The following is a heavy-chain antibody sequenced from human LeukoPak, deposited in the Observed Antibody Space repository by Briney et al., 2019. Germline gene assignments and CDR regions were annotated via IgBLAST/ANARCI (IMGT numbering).Heavy chain of an antibody. CDR1: GGSISSSSYY. J-gene: IGHJ4*02. Sequence: SETLSLTCTVSGGSISSSSYYWGWIRQPPGKGLEWIGSIYYSGSTYYNPSLKSRVTISVDTSKNQFSLKLSSVTAADTAVYYCARDSDYSSSSPFDYWGQGTLVTVSS. CDR3: ARDSDYSSSSPFDY. D-gene: IGHD6-6*01. V-gene: IGHV4-39*07. CDR2: IYYSGST.